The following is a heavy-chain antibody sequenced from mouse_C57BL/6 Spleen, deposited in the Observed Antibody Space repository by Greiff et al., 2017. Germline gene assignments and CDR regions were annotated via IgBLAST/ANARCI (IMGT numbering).Heavy chain of an antibody. J-gene: IGHJ2*01. CDR1: GYTFTSYW. D-gene: IGHD1-1*01. Sequence: QVQLQQPGAELVKPGASVKLSCKASGYTFTSYWMQWVKQRPGQGLEWIGEIDPSDSYTNYNQKFKGKATLTVDTSSSTAYMQLSSLTSEDSAVYYCARRTYYYGSSYGGYFDYWGQGTTL. CDR2: IDPSDSYT. V-gene: IGHV1-50*01. CDR3: ARRTYYYGSSYGGYFDY.